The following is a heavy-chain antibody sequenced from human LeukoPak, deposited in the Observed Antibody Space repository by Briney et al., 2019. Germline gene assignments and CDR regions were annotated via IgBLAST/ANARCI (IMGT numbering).Heavy chain of an antibody. CDR2: IYYSGST. Sequence: KPSETLSLACTVSGGSISSYYWGWIRQPPGKGLEWIGSIYYSGSTYYNPSLKSRVTISVDTSKNQFSLKLSSVTAADTAVYYCARQYSYGPYYFDYWGQGTLVTVSS. CDR3: ARQYSYGPYYFDY. D-gene: IGHD5-18*01. J-gene: IGHJ4*02. CDR1: GGSISSYY. V-gene: IGHV4-39*01.